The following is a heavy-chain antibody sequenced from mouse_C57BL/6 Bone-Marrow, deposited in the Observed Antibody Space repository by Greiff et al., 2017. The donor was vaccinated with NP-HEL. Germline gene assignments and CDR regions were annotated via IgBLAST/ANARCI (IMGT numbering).Heavy chain of an antibody. D-gene: IGHD2-4*01. CDR1: GFPITSGYY. CDR3: AGAPYDYDVWFAY. CDR2: ITHSGET. V-gene: IGHV12-3*01. J-gene: IGHJ3*01. Sequence: VQLQESGPGLVKPSQSLFLTCSITGFPITSGYYWIWIRQSPGKPLEWMGYITHSGETFYNPSLQSPISITRETSKNQFFLQLNSVTTEDTAMYYCAGAPYDYDVWFAYWGQGTLVTVSA.